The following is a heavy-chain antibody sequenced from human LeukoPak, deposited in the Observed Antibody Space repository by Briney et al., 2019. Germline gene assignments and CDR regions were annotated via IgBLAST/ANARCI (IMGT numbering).Heavy chain of an antibody. V-gene: IGHV3-30-3*01. Sequence: GRSLRLSCAASGFTFSGYAMYWVRQAPGKGLEWVAVISNDGNNKYYADSVKGRFTIYRDNSKNTLYLQMNSLRAEDTAVYYCASDFRSYNIRWCLDYWGQGTLVTVSS. CDR3: ASDFRSYNIRWCLDY. D-gene: IGHD2-8*02. J-gene: IGHJ4*02. CDR1: GFTFSGYA. CDR2: ISNDGNNK.